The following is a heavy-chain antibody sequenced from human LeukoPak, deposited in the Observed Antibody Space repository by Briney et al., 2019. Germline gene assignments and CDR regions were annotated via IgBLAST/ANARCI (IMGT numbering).Heavy chain of an antibody. CDR3: AKLWFGELLDYFDY. V-gene: IGHV3-23*01. D-gene: IGHD3-10*01. Sequence: GGSLRLSCAASGLNFRKSWMTWVRQAPGKGLEWVSAISGSGGSTYYADSVKGRFTISRDNSKNTLYLQMNSLRAEDTAVYYCAKLWFGELLDYFDYWGQGTLVTVSS. J-gene: IGHJ4*02. CDR2: ISGSGGST. CDR1: GLNFRKSW.